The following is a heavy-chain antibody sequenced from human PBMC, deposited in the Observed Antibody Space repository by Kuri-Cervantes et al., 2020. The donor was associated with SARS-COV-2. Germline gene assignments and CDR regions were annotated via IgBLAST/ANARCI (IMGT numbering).Heavy chain of an antibody. J-gene: IGHJ4*02. CDR2: ISRSSSNI. CDR1: GFSFSSYS. D-gene: IGHD1-26*01. Sequence: GGSLRLSCAASGFSFSSYSMNWVRQAPGKGLEWVSYISRSSSNIYYADSVEGRFTISRDNAKNSLYLQMHSLRAEDTAVYYCAKEYSGSWGYGYWGQGTLVTVSS. V-gene: IGHV3-48*01. CDR3: AKEYSGSWGYGY.